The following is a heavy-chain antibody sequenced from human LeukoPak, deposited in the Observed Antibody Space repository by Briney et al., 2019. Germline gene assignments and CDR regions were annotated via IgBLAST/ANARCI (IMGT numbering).Heavy chain of an antibody. J-gene: IGHJ3*01. CDR1: GGSISSSSYY. CDR3: ARHFDNGDYKKTFDV. Sequence: PSETLSLTCTVSGGSISSSSYYWGWIRQPPGKGLECIASIHYTGRAYYNPSLKSRATISADTSKNHFSLHLRTVTAADTAVYYCARHFDNGDYKKTFDVWGQGTMVTVSS. V-gene: IGHV4-39*01. CDR2: IHYTGRA. D-gene: IGHD4-17*01.